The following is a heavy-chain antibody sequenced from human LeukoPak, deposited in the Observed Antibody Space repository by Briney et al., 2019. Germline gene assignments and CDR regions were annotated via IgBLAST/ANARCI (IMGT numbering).Heavy chain of an antibody. V-gene: IGHV4-59*01. CDR2: IYYSGTI. Sequence: SETLSLTCTVSGGSIDSNSWTWIRQPPGQGLEWIGYIYYSGTINYNPSLKSRVTMSVDMSKNQFSLKLSSVTAADTAVYYCARRSSSWKNWFDPWGQGTLVTVSS. CDR3: ARRSSSWKNWFDP. J-gene: IGHJ5*02. D-gene: IGHD6-13*01. CDR1: GGSIDSNS.